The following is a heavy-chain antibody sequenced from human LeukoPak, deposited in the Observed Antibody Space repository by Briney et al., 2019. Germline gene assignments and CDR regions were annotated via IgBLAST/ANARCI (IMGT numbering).Heavy chain of an antibody. D-gene: IGHD3-10*01. CDR3: ARVGGSGSYQYYFDY. V-gene: IGHV4-61*02. CDR1: GGSISSGSYY. Sequence: PSETLSLTCTVSGGSISSGSYYWSWIRQPAGKGLEWIGRIYTSGSTNYNPSLKSRVTISVDTSKNQFSLKLSSVTAADTAVYYCARVGGSGSYQYYFDYWGQGTLVTVSS. CDR2: IYTSGST. J-gene: IGHJ4*02.